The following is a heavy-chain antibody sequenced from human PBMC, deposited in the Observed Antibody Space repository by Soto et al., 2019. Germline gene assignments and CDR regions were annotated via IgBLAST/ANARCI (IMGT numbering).Heavy chain of an antibody. V-gene: IGHV3-23*01. CDR1: GFTFSSYA. Sequence: EVQLLESGGGLVQPGGSLRLSCAASGFTFSSYAMSWVRQAPGKGLEWVSAISGSGGSTYYADSVKGRFTISRDNSKNTLYLKMNSLRAEDTAVYYCAKVGYSSSSFGMDVWGQGTTVTVSS. CDR3: AKVGYSSSSFGMDV. D-gene: IGHD6-13*01. J-gene: IGHJ6*02. CDR2: ISGSGGST.